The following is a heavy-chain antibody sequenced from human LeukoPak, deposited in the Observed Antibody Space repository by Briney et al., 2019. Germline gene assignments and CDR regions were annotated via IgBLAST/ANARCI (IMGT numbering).Heavy chain of an antibody. CDR3: ARGAPNYYGSGSYYTPDFDY. Sequence: SETLSLTCAVSGGSISSGGYYWSWIRQQPGKGLEWIGYIYYSGSTYYNPSLKSRVTISVDTSKNQFSLKLSSVTAADTAVYYCARGAPNYYGSGSYYTPDFDYWGQGTLVTVSS. CDR1: GGSISSGGYY. J-gene: IGHJ4*02. CDR2: IYYSGST. D-gene: IGHD3-10*01. V-gene: IGHV4-31*11.